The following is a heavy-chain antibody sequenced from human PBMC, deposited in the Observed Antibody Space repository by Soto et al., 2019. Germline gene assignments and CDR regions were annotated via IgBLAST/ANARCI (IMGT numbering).Heavy chain of an antibody. CDR2: INPYFGKT. Sequence: TVSCKASGGTFSSYAISWVRQAPGQGLEWMGGINPYFGKTKYAQKLQGRVTITADTSTTTAYMEVRSMRSDDTVVYDCASSGNSDDCGQGTLVTVS. V-gene: IGHV1-69*06. D-gene: IGHD2-15*01. J-gene: IGHJ4*02. CDR1: GGTFSSYA. CDR3: ASSGNSDD.